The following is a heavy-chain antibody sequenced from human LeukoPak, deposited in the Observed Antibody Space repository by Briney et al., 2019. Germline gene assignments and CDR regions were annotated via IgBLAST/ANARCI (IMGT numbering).Heavy chain of an antibody. CDR2: ISTFNGYT. CDR1: GYTFISFA. Sequence: GASVKVSCKASGYTFISFAISWVRQAPGQGLEWVGWISTFNGYTNSAPKLQGRVTMTTDTSTSTAYMELRSLRSDDTAVYYCAREVVGADYYYYYYMDVWGKGTTVTVSS. V-gene: IGHV1-18*01. D-gene: IGHD1-26*01. CDR3: AREVVGADYYYYYYMDV. J-gene: IGHJ6*03.